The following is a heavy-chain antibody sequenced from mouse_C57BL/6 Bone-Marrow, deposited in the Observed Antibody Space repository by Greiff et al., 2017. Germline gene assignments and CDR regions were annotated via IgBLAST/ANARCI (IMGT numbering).Heavy chain of an antibody. D-gene: IGHD1-1*01. V-gene: IGHV14-2*01. CDR3: TRSLIYYGTNY. CDR1: GFNIKDYY. J-gene: IGHJ2*01. Sequence: VQLKESGAELVKPGASVKLSCTASGFNIKDYYIHWVKQRTEQGLAWIGRIDPEDGETKYAPKFQDKATIPADTSSNTAYLQLSSLTSSDTAAYNCTRSLIYYGTNYWGQGTTLTVSS. CDR2: IDPEDGET.